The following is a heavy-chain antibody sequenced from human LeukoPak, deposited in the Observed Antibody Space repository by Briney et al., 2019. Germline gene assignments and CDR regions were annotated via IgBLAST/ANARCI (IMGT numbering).Heavy chain of an antibody. D-gene: IGHD3-22*01. J-gene: IGHJ4*02. CDR2: IIPVFGTT. CDR3: ARCSPGDSSNFYAVLQY. V-gene: IGHV1-69*06. CDR1: GYTFTGYY. Sequence: GASVKVSCKASGYTFTGYYIHWVRQAPGQGLEWLGGIIPVFGTTTYAQKFQAKVTMTADKSTNTAYLEISSLTSDDTAVYYCARCSPGDSSNFYAVLQYWGQGTQVTVST.